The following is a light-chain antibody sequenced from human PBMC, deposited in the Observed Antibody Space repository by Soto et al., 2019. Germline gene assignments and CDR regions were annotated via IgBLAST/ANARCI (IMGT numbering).Light chain of an antibody. J-gene: IGLJ1*01. CDR2: EGS. CDR3: NSYTSSSTHV. Sequence: QSALTQPASVSGSPGQSITISCTGTSSDVGGYKYVSWYQQHPGKAPKLMIYEGSNRPSGVSSRFSGSKSGNTASLTISGLQAEDEADYYCNSYTSSSTHVFGTGTKLTVL. CDR1: SSDVGGYKY. V-gene: IGLV2-14*01.